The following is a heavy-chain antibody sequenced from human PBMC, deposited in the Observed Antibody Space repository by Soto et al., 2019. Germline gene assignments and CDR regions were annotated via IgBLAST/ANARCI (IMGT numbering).Heavy chain of an antibody. CDR1: RGSIGTYY. V-gene: IGHV4-4*07. J-gene: IGHJ4*02. D-gene: IGHD6-6*01. CDR2: IYTSGTT. CDR3: ARGVYSSSYYVDY. Sequence: SETRSLTCTVSRGSIGTYYWRWIRQPAGKGLEWIGHIYTSGTTNYSPSLKSRVTMSVDTSKKQFSLKLSSVTAADTAVYYCARGVYSSSYYVDYWGQGALVT.